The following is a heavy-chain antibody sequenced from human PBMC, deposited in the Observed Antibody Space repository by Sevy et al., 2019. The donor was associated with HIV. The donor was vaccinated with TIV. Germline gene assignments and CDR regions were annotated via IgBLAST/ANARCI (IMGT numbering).Heavy chain of an antibody. D-gene: IGHD3-3*01. CDR2: ISAYNGDT. J-gene: IGHJ3*02. V-gene: IGHV1-18*01. Sequence: ASVKVSCKASGYTFTSYGISWVRQAPGQGLEWMGWISAYNGDTNYAQKLQGRVTMTTDTSTSTAYIELTSLRSDDTAAYFCARGYYDFWSGYYRRDAFDSWGQGTRVTVSS. CDR3: ARGYYDFWSGYYRRDAFDS. CDR1: GYTFTSYG.